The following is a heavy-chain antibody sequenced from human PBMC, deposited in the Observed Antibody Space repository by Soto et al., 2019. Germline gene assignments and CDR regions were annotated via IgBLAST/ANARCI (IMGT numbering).Heavy chain of an antibody. V-gene: IGHV3-23*01. Sequence: EVQLLESGEGLVQPGGSLRLSCAASGFTFTDYALSWVRQAPGKGLEWVATISGIGGSTYLADSVKGRLSISRDNSKNTVSLLMNSLRAEDTAVYFCARGSSGYISSWYYFDYWGRGTLVTVSS. J-gene: IGHJ4*02. D-gene: IGHD6-13*01. CDR1: GFTFTDYA. CDR3: ARGSSGYISSWYYFDY. CDR2: ISGIGGST.